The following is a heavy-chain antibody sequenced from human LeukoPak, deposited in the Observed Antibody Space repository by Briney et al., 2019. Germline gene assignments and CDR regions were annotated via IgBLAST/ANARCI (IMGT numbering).Heavy chain of an antibody. V-gene: IGHV3-20*04. J-gene: IGHJ4*02. CDR3: ARGGVVAATSALY. D-gene: IGHD2-15*01. Sequence: PGGSLRLSXAASGFTFSSYWMHGVRQAPGKGLEGVSGINWNGGSTGYADSVKGRFTISRDNAKNSLYLQMNSLRAEDPALFYCARGGVVAATSALYWGQGTLVTVSS. CDR1: GFTFSSYW. CDR2: INWNGGST.